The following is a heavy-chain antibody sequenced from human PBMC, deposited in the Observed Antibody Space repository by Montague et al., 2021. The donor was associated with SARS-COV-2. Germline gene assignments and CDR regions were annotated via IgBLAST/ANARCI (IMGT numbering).Heavy chain of an antibody. J-gene: IGHJ4*02. Sequence: SLRLSCAASGFTFSTYPMHWVRQAPGKGLEWVAVITYDGSSKYYXDSMKGRFTISRDNSKNKLYLQMNSMGGEDTAIYYCASDYRSGSSHFDYWGQGTLVIVSS. D-gene: IGHD3-10*01. CDR1: GFTFSTYP. V-gene: IGHV3-30-3*01. CDR3: ASDYRSGSSHFDY. CDR2: ITYDGSSK.